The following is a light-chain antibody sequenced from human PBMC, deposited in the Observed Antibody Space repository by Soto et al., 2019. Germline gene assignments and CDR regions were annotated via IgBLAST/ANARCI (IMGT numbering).Light chain of an antibody. J-gene: IGLJ2*01. V-gene: IGLV1-44*01. CDR3: SSLYDGLIGHVV. CDR1: TFNIGSYS. Sequence: QSVLTQPPSASGTPGQRVIISCSGGTFNIGSYSVSWYKHLPGTAPKLLLYSNNQRPSVVPDRFSGSRSGTSASLAIRGLNSEDEADYYCSSLYDGLIGHVVFGGGTKLTVL. CDR2: SNN.